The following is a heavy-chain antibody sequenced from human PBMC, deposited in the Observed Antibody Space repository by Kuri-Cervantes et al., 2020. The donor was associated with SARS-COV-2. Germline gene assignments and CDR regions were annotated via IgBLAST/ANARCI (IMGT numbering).Heavy chain of an antibody. J-gene: IGHJ6*03. CDR2: ISSSSNYI. CDR1: GFTFSSYS. Sequence: GGSLRLSCAASGFTFSSYSMNWVRQAPGKGLEWVSSISSSSNYIYYADSVKGRFTISRDNAKNSLYLQMNSLRAEDTAVYYCARDRGYFDWFYMDVWGKGTTVTVSS. V-gene: IGHV3-21*01. CDR3: ARDRGYFDWFYMDV. D-gene: IGHD3-9*01.